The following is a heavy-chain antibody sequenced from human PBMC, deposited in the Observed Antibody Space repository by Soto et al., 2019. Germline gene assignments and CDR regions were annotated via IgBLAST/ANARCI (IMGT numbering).Heavy chain of an antibody. V-gene: IGHV3-33*01. CDR2: IWYDGSNK. CDR1: GFTFSSYG. J-gene: IGHJ4*02. D-gene: IGHD1-26*01. Sequence: PGGSLRLSCAASGFTFSSYGMHWVRQAPGKGLEWVAVIWYDGSNKYYADSVKGRFTISRDNSKNTLYLQMNSLRAEDTAVYYCARDPSGSYSHFDYWGQGTLVTVSS. CDR3: ARDPSGSYSHFDY.